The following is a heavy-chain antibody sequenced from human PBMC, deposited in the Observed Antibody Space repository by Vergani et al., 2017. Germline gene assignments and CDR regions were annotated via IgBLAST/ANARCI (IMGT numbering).Heavy chain of an antibody. CDR1: GFTFSSYA. CDR2: ISGSGGST. Sequence: EVQLLESGGGLVQPGGSLRLSCAASGFTFSSYAMSWVRQAPGKGLEWVSAISGSGGSTYYADSVKGRFTISRDKSKNTLYLQMNSLRAEDTAVYYCAKAPNGYYGMDVWGQGTTVTVSS. D-gene: IGHD2-8*01. J-gene: IGHJ6*02. CDR3: AKAPNGYYGMDV. V-gene: IGHV3-23*01.